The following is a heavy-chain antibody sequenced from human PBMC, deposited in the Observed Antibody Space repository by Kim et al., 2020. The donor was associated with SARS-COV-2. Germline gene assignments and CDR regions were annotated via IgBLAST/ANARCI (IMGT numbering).Heavy chain of an antibody. CDR3: VKGDYVFWGGSTHIDY. Sequence: VKGRFPLSRDNSTNTLYLQMSSLRAEDTAVYYCVKGDYVFWGGSTHIDYWGQGTLVTVSS. V-gene: IGHV3-64D*06. J-gene: IGHJ4*02. D-gene: IGHD3-3*01.